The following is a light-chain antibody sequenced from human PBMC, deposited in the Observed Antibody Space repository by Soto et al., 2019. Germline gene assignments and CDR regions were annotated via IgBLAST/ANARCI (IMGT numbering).Light chain of an antibody. CDR2: WGT. Sequence: DIVMTQSPDSLAVSLGERATINCKSSQSVLFSSNNKNYLGWYQQKVGQPPKLLIYWGTTRESGVPDRFSGSGSGTDFTLTISRLQAEDVAVYYCQQYYSKPLTFGGGTKVEI. V-gene: IGKV4-1*01. CDR3: QQYYSKPLT. J-gene: IGKJ4*01. CDR1: QSVLFSSNNKNY.